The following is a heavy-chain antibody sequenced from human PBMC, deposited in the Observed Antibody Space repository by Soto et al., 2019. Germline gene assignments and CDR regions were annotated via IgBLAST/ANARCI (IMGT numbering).Heavy chain of an antibody. CDR1: GNTFTSYD. D-gene: IGHD3-10*01. CDR3: ARGRASGSYYLLDY. V-gene: IGHV1-8*01. J-gene: IGHJ4*02. Sequence: ASVKVSCKASGNTFTSYDINWVRQATGHGLEWMGWINPNSGNIGYARKFQGRVTMTRDTAIRTAYMEVSRLRSDDTAVYYCARGRASGSYYLLDYWGQGTLVTVSS. CDR2: INPNSGNI.